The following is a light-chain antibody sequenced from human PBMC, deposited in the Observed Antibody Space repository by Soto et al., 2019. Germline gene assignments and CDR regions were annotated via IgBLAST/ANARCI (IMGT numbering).Light chain of an antibody. Sequence: QSALTQPASVSGSPGQSITIFCTGTSSDVGGYNYFSWYQQHPGSAPKLMIYDVSSRPSGVSNRFSGSKSGNTASLTISGLQAEDEADYYCSSYTSSFKLDVFGSGTKVTVL. CDR2: DVS. J-gene: IGLJ1*01. CDR3: SSYTSSFKLDV. V-gene: IGLV2-14*03. CDR1: SSDVGGYNY.